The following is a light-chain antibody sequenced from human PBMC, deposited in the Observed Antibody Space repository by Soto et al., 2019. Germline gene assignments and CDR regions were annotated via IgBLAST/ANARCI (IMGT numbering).Light chain of an antibody. Sequence: DIQMTQSPSTLSSSVGDIFTITCRASQTISNWLAWYQQKPGKAPTLLIYDASTLERGVPSRFSGTGSGTEFTLSIDSLQPDDFATYYCQQYHTSSITFGQGTRLEIK. CDR3: QQYHTSSIT. CDR1: QTISNW. V-gene: IGKV1-5*01. CDR2: DAS. J-gene: IGKJ5*01.